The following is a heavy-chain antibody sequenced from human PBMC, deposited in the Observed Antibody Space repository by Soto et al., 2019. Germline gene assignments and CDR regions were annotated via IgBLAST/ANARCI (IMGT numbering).Heavy chain of an antibody. CDR2: IFPGDSDT. Sequence: LGESLKISCKALGYTFTNYWIGWARQTPGKGLEWMGIIFPGDSDTRYNPFFEGQVTVSSDESISTAYLQWNPLKASDTAMYYCVRRNFGALTHFDFWGQGTLVPVSS. V-gene: IGHV5-51*01. CDR3: VRRNFGALTHFDF. CDR1: GYTFTNYW. J-gene: IGHJ4*02. D-gene: IGHD3-3*02.